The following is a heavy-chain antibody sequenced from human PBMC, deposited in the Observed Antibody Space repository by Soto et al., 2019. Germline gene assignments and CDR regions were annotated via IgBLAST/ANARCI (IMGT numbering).Heavy chain of an antibody. V-gene: IGHV4-59*01. CDR3: ARALAVPGYYFDY. CDR1: GGSSINYY. Sequence: PSETLSLTCTVSGGSSINYYWTWIRQPPGKGLEWIGYVYSSGHTSYNPSLKSRVTISIDTSKNQFSLKLSSVTAADTAVYYCARALAVPGYYFDYSGQGTLVTVSS. D-gene: IGHD6-19*01. CDR2: VYSSGHT. J-gene: IGHJ4*02.